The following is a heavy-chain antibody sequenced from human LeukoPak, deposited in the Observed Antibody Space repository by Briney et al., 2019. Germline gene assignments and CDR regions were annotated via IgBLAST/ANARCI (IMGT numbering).Heavy chain of an antibody. Sequence: PGRSLRLSCAASGFTFSRLGMQWVRQAPGKGLEWVAVIHNDGTQGQYGDSVKGRFTISKDNSQSTLYLQMSSLRDDDTAVYYCAKEGDEFRGYLDVWGKGTTVTVSS. D-gene: IGHD3-22*01. J-gene: IGHJ6*04. CDR1: GFTFSRLG. CDR3: AKEGDEFRGYLDV. V-gene: IGHV3-33*06. CDR2: IHNDGTQG.